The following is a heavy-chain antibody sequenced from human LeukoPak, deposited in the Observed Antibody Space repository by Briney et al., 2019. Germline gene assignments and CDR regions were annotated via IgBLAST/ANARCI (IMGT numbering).Heavy chain of an antibody. V-gene: IGHV4-59*01. J-gene: IGHJ6*03. CDR2: IYYSGST. Sequence: SETLSLTCAVSGGSINNYYWSWIRQPPGKGLEWIGYIYYSGSTNYNPSLKSRVTISVDTSKNQFSLKLRSVTAADTAVYYCARETSQKGAHYMDVWGKGTTVTISS. D-gene: IGHD3-16*01. CDR1: GGSINNYY. CDR3: ARETSQKGAHYMDV.